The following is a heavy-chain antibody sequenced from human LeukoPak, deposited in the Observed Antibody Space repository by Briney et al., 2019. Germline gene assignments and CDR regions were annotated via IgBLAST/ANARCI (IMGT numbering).Heavy chain of an antibody. CDR2: INPNSGGT. CDR1: GYTFTGYY. J-gene: IGHJ5*02. V-gene: IGHV1-2*04. CDR3: ARGGSSSWYVRWFDP. D-gene: IGHD6-13*01. Sequence: ASVKVSCKASGYTFTGYYMHWVRQAPGLGLEWMGWINPNSGGTNYAQKFQGWVTMTRDTSISTAYMELSRLRSDDTAVYYCARGGSSSWYVRWFDPWGQGTLVTVSS.